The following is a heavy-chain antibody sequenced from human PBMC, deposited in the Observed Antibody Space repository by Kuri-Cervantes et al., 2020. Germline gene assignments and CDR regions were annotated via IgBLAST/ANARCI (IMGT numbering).Heavy chain of an antibody. CDR3: AKDLLYGKVPGRIDH. Sequence: GESLKISCAASGLTLSNYGMHWVRQAPGKGLEWVATISYDGSKTYYGNSVKGRFTISRDNSKNTQYLQMNRLRSEDTAVYYCAKDLLYGKVPGRIDHWGQGALVTVSS. CDR1: GLTLSNYG. D-gene: IGHD3-16*01. CDR2: ISYDGSKT. V-gene: IGHV3-30*18. J-gene: IGHJ4*02.